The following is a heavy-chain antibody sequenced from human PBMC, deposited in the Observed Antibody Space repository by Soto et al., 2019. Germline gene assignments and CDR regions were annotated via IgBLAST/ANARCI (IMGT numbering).Heavy chain of an antibody. J-gene: IGHJ3*02. V-gene: IGHV4-31*03. CDR2: IYYSGST. CDR1: GGSISSGGYY. D-gene: IGHD4-17*01. CDR3: ARDFPPERRGDYVIGAFDI. Sequence: SETLSLTCTVSGGSISSGGYYWSWIRQHPGKGLEWIGYIYYSGSTYYNPSLKSRVTISVDTSKNQFSLKLSSVTAADTAVYYCARDFPPERRGDYVIGAFDIWGQGTMVTVSS.